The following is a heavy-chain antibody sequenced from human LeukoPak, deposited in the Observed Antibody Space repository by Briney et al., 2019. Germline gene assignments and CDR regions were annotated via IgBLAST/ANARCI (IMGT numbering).Heavy chain of an antibody. Sequence: SETLSLTCAVYGGSFSGYYWSWIRQPPRKGLEWIGEINHSGSTNYNPSLKSRVTISVDTSKNQFSLKLSSVTAADTAVYYCARGGIAARQEYWGQGTLVTVSS. CDR3: ARGGIAARQEY. D-gene: IGHD6-6*01. J-gene: IGHJ4*02. V-gene: IGHV4-34*01. CDR1: GGSFSGYY. CDR2: INHSGST.